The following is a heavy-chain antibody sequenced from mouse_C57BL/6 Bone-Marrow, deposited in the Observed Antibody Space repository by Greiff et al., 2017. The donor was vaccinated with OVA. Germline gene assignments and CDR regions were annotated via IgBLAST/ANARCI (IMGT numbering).Heavy chain of an antibody. CDR1: GFTFSSYG. D-gene: IGHD1-1*01. Sequence: EVHLVESGGDLVKPGGSLKLSCAASGFTFSSYGMSWVRQTPDKRLEWVATISSGGSYTYYPDSVKGRFTISRDNAKNTRYLQMSSLKSEDTAMYYCERHHYYGSSYGYWGQGTTLTVSS. CDR2: ISSGGSYT. J-gene: IGHJ2*01. CDR3: ERHHYYGSSYGY. V-gene: IGHV5-6*01.